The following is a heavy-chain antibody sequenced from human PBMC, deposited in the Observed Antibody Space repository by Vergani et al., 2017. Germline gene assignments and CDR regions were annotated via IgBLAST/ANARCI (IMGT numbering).Heavy chain of an antibody. D-gene: IGHD2-2*03. J-gene: IGHJ3*02. Sequence: QVQLQESGPGLVKPSQTLSLTCTVSGGSISSGGYYWSWIRQHPGKGLEWIGYIYYSGSTYYNPSLKSRVTISVDTSKNQFSLKLSSVTAADTAVYYCARGPMVDIVVVPAAPAFDIWGQGTMVTVSS. CDR2: IYYSGST. CDR1: GGSISSGGYY. CDR3: ARGPMVDIVVVPAAPAFDI. V-gene: IGHV4-31*03.